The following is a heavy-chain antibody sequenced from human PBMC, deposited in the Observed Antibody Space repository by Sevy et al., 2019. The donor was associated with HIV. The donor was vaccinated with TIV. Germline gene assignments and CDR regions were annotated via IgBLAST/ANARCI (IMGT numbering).Heavy chain of an antibody. Sequence: ASVKVSCKASGFTFTSSAMQWVRQARGQRLEWIGWIVVGSGNTNYAQKFQERVTITRDMSTSTAYMELSSLRSEDTAVYYCAAAGIAAAGTGYWGQGTLVTVSS. CDR2: IVVGSGNT. CDR1: GFTFTSSA. V-gene: IGHV1-58*02. J-gene: IGHJ4*02. D-gene: IGHD6-13*01. CDR3: AAAGIAAAGTGY.